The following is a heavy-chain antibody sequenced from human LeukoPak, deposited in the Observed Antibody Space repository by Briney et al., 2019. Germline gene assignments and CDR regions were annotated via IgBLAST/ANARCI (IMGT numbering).Heavy chain of an antibody. D-gene: IGHD4-17*01. CDR3: ARVYGDYGVDY. Sequence: SETLSLTCTVSGGSISSYYWSWIRQLPGKGLEWIGYIYYSGSTNYNPSLKSRVTMSVDTSKNQFPLKLSPVTAADTAVYYCARVYGDYGVDYWGQGTLVTVSS. V-gene: IGHV4-59*01. CDR2: IYYSGST. CDR1: GGSISSYY. J-gene: IGHJ4*02.